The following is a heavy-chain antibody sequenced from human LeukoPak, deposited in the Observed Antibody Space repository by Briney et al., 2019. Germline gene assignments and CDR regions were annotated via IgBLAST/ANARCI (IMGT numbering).Heavy chain of an antibody. CDR1: GFTFSSYA. V-gene: IGHV3-30*04. Sequence: PGGSLRLSCAASGFTFSSYAMHWVRQAPGKGLEWVAVISYDGSNKFYADSVKGRFTISRDNSKNTLYLEMNSLRTDDTAVYYCAKDQYGYYQFDYWGQGSLVSVSS. D-gene: IGHD4-17*01. CDR2: ISYDGSNK. CDR3: AKDQYGYYQFDY. J-gene: IGHJ4*02.